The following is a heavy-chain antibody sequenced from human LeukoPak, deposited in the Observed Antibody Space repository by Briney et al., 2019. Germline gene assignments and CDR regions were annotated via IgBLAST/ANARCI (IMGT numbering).Heavy chain of an antibody. V-gene: IGHV3-30*02. CDR3: AKDRVPAAMTWFDP. CDR2: IRYDGSNK. Sequence: GGSLRPSCAASGFTFSSYGMHWVRQAPGKGLEWVAFIRYDGSNKYYADSVKGRFTISRDNSKNTLYLQMNSLRAEDTAVYYCAKDRVPAAMTWFDPWGQGTLVTVSS. J-gene: IGHJ5*02. CDR1: GFTFSSYG. D-gene: IGHD2-2*01.